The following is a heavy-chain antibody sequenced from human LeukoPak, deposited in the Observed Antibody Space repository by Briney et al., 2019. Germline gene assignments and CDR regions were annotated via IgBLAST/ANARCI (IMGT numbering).Heavy chain of an antibody. CDR1: GFTFSAPY. V-gene: IGHV3-72*01. CDR2: SRNKPNGYTT. J-gene: IGHJ3*01. Sequence: GGSLRLSCAASGFTFSAPYMDWVRQAPGKGLEWVGRSRNKPNGYTTDYAASVKGRFSISRDDSKNSLYLQMNSLKIEDTAVYYCTRVRHGDAGDLWGQGAMVTVSS. D-gene: IGHD5-24*01. CDR3: TRVRHGDAGDL.